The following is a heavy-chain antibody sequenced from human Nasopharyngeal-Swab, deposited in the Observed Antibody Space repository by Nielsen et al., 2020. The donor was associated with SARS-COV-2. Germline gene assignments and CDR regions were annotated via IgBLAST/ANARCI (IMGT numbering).Heavy chain of an antibody. D-gene: IGHD2-2*01. Sequence: GESLKISCAASGFTFNNYNFNWVRQAPGKGLEWVSSISSSSSYIYYADSVKGRFTISRDNSKNTLYLQMNSLRAEDTAVYYCAKDQGRYHYFDYWGQGTLVTVSS. J-gene: IGHJ4*02. CDR3: AKDQGRYHYFDY. CDR1: GFTFNNYN. V-gene: IGHV3-21*01. CDR2: ISSSSSYI.